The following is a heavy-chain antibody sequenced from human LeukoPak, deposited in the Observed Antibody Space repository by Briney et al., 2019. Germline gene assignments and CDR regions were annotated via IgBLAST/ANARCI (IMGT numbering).Heavy chain of an antibody. CDR3: ARVSSSSARWFDP. V-gene: IGHV4-39*01. Sequence: PSETLFLTCTVSGGSISSSSYYWGWIRQPPGKGLEWIGSIYYSGSTYYNPSLKSRVTISVDTSKNQFSLKLSSVTAADTAVYYCARVSSSSARWFDPWGQGTLVTVSS. J-gene: IGHJ5*02. CDR2: IYYSGST. D-gene: IGHD6-13*01. CDR1: GGSISSSSYY.